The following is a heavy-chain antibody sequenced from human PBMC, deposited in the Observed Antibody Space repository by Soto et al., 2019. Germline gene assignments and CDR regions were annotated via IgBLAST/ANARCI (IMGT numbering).Heavy chain of an antibody. J-gene: IGHJ6*02. CDR3: ARGRTRGDYVDYYYGMDV. D-gene: IGHD4-17*01. CDR2: ISAYNGNT. CDR1: GYTFTSYG. V-gene: IGHV1-18*04. Sequence: GASVKVSCKASGYTFTSYGISWVRQAPGQGLEWMGWISAYNGNTNYARKLQGRVTMTTDTSTSTAYMELRSLRSDDTAVYYCARGRTRGDYVDYYYGMDVWGQGTTVTVSS.